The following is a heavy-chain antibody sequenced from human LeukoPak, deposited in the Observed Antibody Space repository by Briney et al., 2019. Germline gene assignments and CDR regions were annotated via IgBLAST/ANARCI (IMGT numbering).Heavy chain of an antibody. Sequence: SETLSLTCTVSDYSINSDYYWGWIRRPPGKGLEWIGSISHSGITYYNPSLKSRVTISVDTSKNQFSLKLSSVTAADTAVYYCARVTGSGHYYYFYYMDVWGKGTTVTVSS. J-gene: IGHJ6*03. CDR3: ARVTGSGHYYYFYYMDV. V-gene: IGHV4-38-2*02. CDR1: DYSINSDYY. D-gene: IGHD3-10*01. CDR2: ISHSGIT.